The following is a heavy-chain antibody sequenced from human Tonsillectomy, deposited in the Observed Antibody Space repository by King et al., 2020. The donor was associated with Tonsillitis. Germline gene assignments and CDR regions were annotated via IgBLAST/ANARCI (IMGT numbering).Heavy chain of an antibody. D-gene: IGHD3-22*01. CDR1: GFTFSNYG. Sequence: VQLVESGGGVVQPGRSLRLSCAASGFTFSNYGIHWVRQAPGKGLEWVAVISYDGSNKKYADSVKGRFTISRDNSKNTLYLQMNSLRDEDTAVYYCAKDHWEVNRSGFDYWGQGTLVTVSS. CDR3: AKDHWEVNRSGFDY. CDR2: ISYDGSNK. J-gene: IGHJ4*02. V-gene: IGHV3-30*18.